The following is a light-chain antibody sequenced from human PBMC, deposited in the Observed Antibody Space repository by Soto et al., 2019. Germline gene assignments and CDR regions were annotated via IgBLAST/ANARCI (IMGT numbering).Light chain of an antibody. CDR1: QSVTSSS. J-gene: IGKJ5*01. CDR2: GAS. V-gene: IGKV3-20*01. Sequence: EIVLTQFPGTLSLSPWERATLSCRASQSVTSSSLAWYQQKVGRAPRVLIYGASNRATGIPDRFSGSGSGTDFTLTITRLEPEDFAVYYCQQYGSSPRTFGQGTRLENK. CDR3: QQYGSSPRT.